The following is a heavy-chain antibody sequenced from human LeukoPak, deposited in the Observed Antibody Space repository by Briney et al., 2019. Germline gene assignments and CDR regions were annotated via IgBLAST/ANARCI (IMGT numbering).Heavy chain of an antibody. V-gene: IGHV1-69*04. J-gene: IGHJ6*02. Sequence: ASVKVSCKASGGTFSSYAISWVRQAPGQGLEWMGRIIPILGIANYARKFQGRVTITADKSTSTAYMELSSLRSEDTAVYYCARVGTRDQWPRHEDYYYYGMDVWGQGTTVTVSS. CDR3: ARVGTRDQWPRHEDYYYYGMDV. CDR2: IIPILGIA. CDR1: GGTFSSYA. D-gene: IGHD6-6*01.